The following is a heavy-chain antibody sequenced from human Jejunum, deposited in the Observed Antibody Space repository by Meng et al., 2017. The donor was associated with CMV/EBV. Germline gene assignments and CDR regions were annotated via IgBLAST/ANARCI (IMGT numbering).Heavy chain of an antibody. CDR2: ISNDGSEK. V-gene: IGHV3-30*04. Sequence: WVRQAPGKGLEWVLLISNDGSEKYSADSVKGRFTISRDNSKNTVYLQMNSLRGEDTAVYYCARGPPAFYYSFWSGNYGDYHYGLDVWGQGTTVTVSS. J-gene: IGHJ6*02. D-gene: IGHD3-3*01. CDR3: ARGPPAFYYSFWSGNYGDYHYGLDV.